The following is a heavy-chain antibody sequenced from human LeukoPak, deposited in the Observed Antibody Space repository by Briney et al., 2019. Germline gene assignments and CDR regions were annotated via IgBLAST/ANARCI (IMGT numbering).Heavy chain of an antibody. Sequence: PGGSLRLSCLTSGFTLSTNAMSWVRQAPGKGLEWVSAISASGGNTYYADSVKGRFTISRDNSKNTLFLQMNSLRAEDTALYFCAKVRDGSFDYWGQGTLVTVSS. J-gene: IGHJ4*02. V-gene: IGHV3-23*01. D-gene: IGHD3-10*01. CDR1: GFTLSTNA. CDR3: AKVRDGSFDY. CDR2: ISASGGNT.